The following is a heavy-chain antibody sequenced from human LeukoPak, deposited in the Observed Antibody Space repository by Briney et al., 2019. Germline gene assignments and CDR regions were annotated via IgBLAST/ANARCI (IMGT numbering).Heavy chain of an antibody. D-gene: IGHD3-22*01. CDR3: ARDRDYYDSSGYYCG. V-gene: IGHV3-30-3*01. J-gene: IGHJ4*02. CDR1: GFTFSSYV. Sequence: GGSLRLSCAASGFTFSSYVMHWVRQAPGKGLEWVAVISYDGSNKYYADSVKGRFTISRDNSKNTLYLQMNSLRAEDTAVYYCARDRDYYDSSGYYCGWGQGTLVTVSS. CDR2: ISYDGSNK.